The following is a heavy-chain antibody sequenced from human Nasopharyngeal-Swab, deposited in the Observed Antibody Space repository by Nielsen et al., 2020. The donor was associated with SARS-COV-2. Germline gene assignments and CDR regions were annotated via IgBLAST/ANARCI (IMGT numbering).Heavy chain of an antibody. Sequence: SETLSLTCIVSGHSISSDYNWGWIRQPPGKGLEWIGTKYPSGTTYYNPSLKSRVTISVDTSKNQFSLKLSSVTAADTAVYYCARGVVGDPQHIDYWGQGTLVTVSS. CDR1: GHSISSDYN. J-gene: IGHJ4*02. CDR2: KYPSGTT. CDR3: ARGVVGDPQHIDY. V-gene: IGHV4-38-2*02. D-gene: IGHD3-16*01.